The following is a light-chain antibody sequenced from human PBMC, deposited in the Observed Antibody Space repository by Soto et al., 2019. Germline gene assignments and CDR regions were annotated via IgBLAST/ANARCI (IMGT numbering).Light chain of an antibody. V-gene: IGLV2-14*01. CDR1: ISDVGGYNH. CDR2: EVS. J-gene: IGLJ1*01. Sequence: QSVLTQPASVSGSPGQSITISCTGTISDVGGYNHVSWYQQHPGKAPKLMIYEVSNRPSGVSNRFSGSKSGNTASLTISGLQAEDEADYYCRSYTSSSTPVFGTGTKVTVL. CDR3: RSYTSSSTPV.